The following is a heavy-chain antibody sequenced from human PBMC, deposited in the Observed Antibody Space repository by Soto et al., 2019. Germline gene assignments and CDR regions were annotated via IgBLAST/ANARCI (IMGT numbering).Heavy chain of an antibody. V-gene: IGHV3-30-3*01. CDR1: GFTFSSYA. D-gene: IGHD4-17*01. Sequence: QVQLVESGGGVVQPGRSLRLSCAASGFTFSSYAMHWVRQAPGKGLEWVAVISYDGSNKYYADSVKGRFTISRDNSKNTLYLQMNSLRAEYTAVYYCASAPTTVVTPYYFDYWVQGTLVTVSS. CDR2: ISYDGSNK. J-gene: IGHJ4*02. CDR3: ASAPTTVVTPYYFDY.